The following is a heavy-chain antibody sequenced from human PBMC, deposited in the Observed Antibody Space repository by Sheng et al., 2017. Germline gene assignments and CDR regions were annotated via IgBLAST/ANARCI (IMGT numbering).Heavy chain of an antibody. CDR2: IIPIFGTA. J-gene: IGHJ6*02. CDR3: ATTKTLKMVATKYYYYYGMDV. V-gene: IGHV1-69*01. D-gene: IGHD5-12*01. Sequence: QLVQSGAEVKKPGSSVKVSCKASGGTFSSYAISWVRQAPGQGLEWMGGIIPIFGTANYAQKFQGRVTITADESTSTAYMELSSLRSEDTAVYCCATTKTLKMVATKYYYYYGMDVWDQGP. CDR1: GGTFSSYA.